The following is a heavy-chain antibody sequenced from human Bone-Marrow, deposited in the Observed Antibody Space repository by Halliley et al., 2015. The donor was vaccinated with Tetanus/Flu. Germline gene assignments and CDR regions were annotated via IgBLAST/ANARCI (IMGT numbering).Heavy chain of an antibody. D-gene: IGHD3-3*01. Sequence: YITSSGATNLNPSLKSRTTITIDRSKKHFSLELSSVNAADTAVYYCARVRVSIYGEIISKYFDLWGRGTLVTVSS. J-gene: IGHJ2*01. CDR2: ITSSGAT. V-gene: IGHV4-4*08. CDR3: ARVRVSIYGEIISKYFDL.